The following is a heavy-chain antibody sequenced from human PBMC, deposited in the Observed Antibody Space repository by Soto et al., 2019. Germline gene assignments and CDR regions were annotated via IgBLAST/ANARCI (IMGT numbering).Heavy chain of an antibody. D-gene: IGHD4-17*01. Sequence: PGGSLRLSCAASGFTFSSYGMHWVRQAPGKGLEWVAVIWYDGSNKYYADSVKGRFTISRDNSKNTLYLQMNSLRAEDTAVYYCARDFERDYVPFDYWGQGTLVTVSS. CDR2: IWYDGSNK. V-gene: IGHV3-33*01. CDR1: GFTFSSYG. CDR3: ARDFERDYVPFDY. J-gene: IGHJ4*02.